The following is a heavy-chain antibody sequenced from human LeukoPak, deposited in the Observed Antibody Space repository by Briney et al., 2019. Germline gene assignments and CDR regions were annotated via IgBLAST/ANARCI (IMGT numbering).Heavy chain of an antibody. Sequence: SETLSLTCAVYGGSFSGYYWSWIRQPPGKGLEWIGEINHSGSTNYNPSLKSRVTISVDTSKNQFSLKLSSVTAADTAVYYCARESRGMSSGWYVGYWGQGTLVTVSS. D-gene: IGHD6-19*01. CDR2: INHSGST. V-gene: IGHV4-34*01. CDR1: GGSFSGYY. CDR3: ARESRGMSSGWYVGY. J-gene: IGHJ4*02.